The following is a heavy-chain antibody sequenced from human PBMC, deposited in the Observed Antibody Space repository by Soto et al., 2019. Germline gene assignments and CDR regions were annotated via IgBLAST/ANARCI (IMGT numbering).Heavy chain of an antibody. CDR2: IYRDGTT. CDR3: MRGNTGYGNFDY. V-gene: IGHV3-74*01. J-gene: IGHJ4*02. Sequence: LRLSCSVSGFSLNNYWMHWVRQRPGKGLVWVARIYRDGTTSYADSVKGRFTISRDNAKNTVSLQMNSLKDEDTAVYYCMRGNTGYGNFDYWGQGTLVTVSS. CDR1: GFSLNNYW. D-gene: IGHD5-12*01.